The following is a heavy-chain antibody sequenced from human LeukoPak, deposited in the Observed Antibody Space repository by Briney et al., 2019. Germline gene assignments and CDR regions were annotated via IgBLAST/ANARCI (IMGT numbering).Heavy chain of an antibody. CDR1: GFRFSSYS. D-gene: IGHD1-26*01. J-gene: IGHJ4*02. CDR2: ISSSSGYI. Sequence: GSLRLSCVASGFRFSSYSLSWVRQAPGKGLEWVSYISSSSGYIYYADSVQGRFTISRDNAKNSLYLQMDSLRAEDTAVYYCARDLGWYYFDYWGQGTLVTVSS. CDR3: ARDLGWYYFDY. V-gene: IGHV3-21*01.